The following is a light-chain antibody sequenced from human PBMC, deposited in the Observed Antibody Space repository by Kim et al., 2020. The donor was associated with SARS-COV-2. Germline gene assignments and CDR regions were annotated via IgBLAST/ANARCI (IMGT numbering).Light chain of an antibody. CDR2: EVS. J-gene: IGLJ1*01. Sequence: GSPGQSVTIACTGTSSDVGGYNYVSWYQQHPGKAPKLMIYEVSKRPSGVPDRFSGSKSGNTASLTVSGLQAEDEADYYCSSYAGKVFGAGTKVTVL. CDR1: SSDVGGYNY. CDR3: SSYAGKV. V-gene: IGLV2-8*01.